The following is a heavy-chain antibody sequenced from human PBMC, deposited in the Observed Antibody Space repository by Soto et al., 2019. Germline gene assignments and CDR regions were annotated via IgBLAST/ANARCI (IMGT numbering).Heavy chain of an antibody. Sequence: SETLSLTCTVSGGSISSGGYYWSWIRQHPGKGLEWIGYIYYSGSTYYNPSLKSRVTISVDTSKNQFSLKLSSVTAADTAVYNCASPPFGPRYPQSYFDYGGQGTLVPVSS. J-gene: IGHJ4*02. CDR2: IYYSGST. V-gene: IGHV4-31*03. D-gene: IGHD3-10*01. CDR3: ASPPFGPRYPQSYFDY. CDR1: GGSISSGGYY.